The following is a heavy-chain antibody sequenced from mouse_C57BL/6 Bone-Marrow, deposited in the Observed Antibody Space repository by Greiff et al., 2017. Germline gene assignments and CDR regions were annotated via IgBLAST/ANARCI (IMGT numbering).Heavy chain of an antibody. CDR2: ISNGGGST. J-gene: IGHJ3*01. D-gene: IGHD1-3*01. Sequence: EVQLVESGGGLVQPGGSLKLSCAASGFTFSDYYMYWVRQTPEKRLEWVAYISNGGGSTYYPDTVKGRFTISRDNAKNTLYLQMRRLKSEDTAMYYCARRESKGPSWFAYWGQGTLVTVSA. V-gene: IGHV5-12*01. CDR3: ARRESKGPSWFAY. CDR1: GFTFSDYY.